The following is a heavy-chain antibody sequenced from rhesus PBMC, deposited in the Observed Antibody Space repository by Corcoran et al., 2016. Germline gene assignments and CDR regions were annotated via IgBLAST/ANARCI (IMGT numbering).Heavy chain of an antibody. J-gene: IGHJ4*01. V-gene: IGHV3S42*01. D-gene: IGHD5-12*01. CDR3: AKAPGGYSYTFDY. CDR1: GVTFSSYW. CDR2: INSGRGNT. Sequence: EVQLVESGGGLAKPGGSLRLSCAASGVTFSSYWMNWVRQSPGKGLEWVSGINSGRGNTYYADSVKGRYTIPRDNSTITLYLQMNSLRAEDTAVYYCAKAPGGYSYTFDYWGQGVLVTVSS.